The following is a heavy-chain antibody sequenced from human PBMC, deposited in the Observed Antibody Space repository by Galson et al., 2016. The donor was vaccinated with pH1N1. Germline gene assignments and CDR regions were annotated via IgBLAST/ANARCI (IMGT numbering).Heavy chain of an antibody. J-gene: IGHJ4*02. CDR1: GGTFSSSD. CDR2: IIPIFGTS. V-gene: IGHV1-69*05. Sequence: SVKVSCKASGGTFSSSDINWVRQAPGQGLEWMGGIIPIFGTSKYAQKFQGRISLTRDTSTNSVHMELTTLRPDDSATYFCARRYYFDYWGQGTLVTVSS. CDR3: ARRYYFDY.